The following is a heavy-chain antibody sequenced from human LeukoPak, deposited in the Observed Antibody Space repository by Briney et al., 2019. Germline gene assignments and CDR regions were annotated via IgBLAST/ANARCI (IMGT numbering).Heavy chain of an antibody. CDR2: IIPIFGTA. V-gene: IGHV1-69*05. Sequence: SVKVYCKASGGTFSSYAISWVRQAPGQGLEWMGGIIPIFGTANYAQKFQGRVTITTDESTSTAYMELSSLRSEDTAVYYCARSGVRFYYYYYMDVWGKGTTVTVSS. D-gene: IGHD7-27*01. CDR1: GGTFSSYA. CDR3: ARSGVRFYYYYYMDV. J-gene: IGHJ6*03.